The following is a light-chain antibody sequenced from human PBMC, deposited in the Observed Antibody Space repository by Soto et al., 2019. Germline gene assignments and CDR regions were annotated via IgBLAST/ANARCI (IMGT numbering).Light chain of an antibody. Sequence: DIPMTQSPSSLSASVGDRVTITCRASQSISTYLNWYQQKPGKAPKLLIYDASHLETGVPSRFSGSGSGTDFTFAISSLQPEDIATYYCQQSDNLPLTFDGGTKVQI. J-gene: IGKJ4*01. CDR2: DAS. CDR1: QSISTY. V-gene: IGKV1-33*01. CDR3: QQSDNLPLT.